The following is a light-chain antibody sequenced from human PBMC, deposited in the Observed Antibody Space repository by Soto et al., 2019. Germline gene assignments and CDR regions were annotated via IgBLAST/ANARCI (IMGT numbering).Light chain of an antibody. V-gene: IGKV1-39*01. CDR2: HTS. CDR1: QNIRSY. Sequence: DIQMTQSPSSLSASVGDRVTITCRASQNIRSYLNWFQQTPGKAPNLLIYHTSTLQTGVPSRFSGGGSVTDFTLTIDSVQPEDFATYYCQQTFSPLYSFGEGTKLEIK. J-gene: IGKJ2*01. CDR3: QQTFSPLYS.